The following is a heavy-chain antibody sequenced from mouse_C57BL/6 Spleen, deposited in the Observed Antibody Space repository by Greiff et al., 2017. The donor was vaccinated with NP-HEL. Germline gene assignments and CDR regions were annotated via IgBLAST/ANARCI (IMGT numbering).Heavy chain of an antibody. CDR1: GYTFTDYY. CDR2: INPNNGGT. Sequence: VQLQQSGPELVKPGASVKISCKASGYTFTDYYMNWVKQSHGKSLEWIGDINPNNGGTSYNQKFKGKATLTVDKSSSTAYMELRSLTSEDSAVYYCASLYYGSSPFDYWGQGTTLTVSS. D-gene: IGHD1-1*01. V-gene: IGHV1-26*01. J-gene: IGHJ2*01. CDR3: ASLYYGSSPFDY.